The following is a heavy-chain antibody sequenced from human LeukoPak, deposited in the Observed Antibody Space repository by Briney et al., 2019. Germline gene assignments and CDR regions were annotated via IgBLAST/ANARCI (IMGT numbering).Heavy chain of an antibody. J-gene: IGHJ3*02. D-gene: IGHD6-19*01. CDR3: ARETASSGWGSPDAFDI. CDR2: IIPIFGTA. CDR1: GHTFTNRY. Sequence: GASVKVSCKASGHTFTNRYMHWVRQAPGQGLEWMGGIIPIFGTANYAQKFQGRVTITADESTGTAYMEPSSLRSEDTAVYYCARETASSGWGSPDAFDIWGQGTMVTVSS. V-gene: IGHV1-69*13.